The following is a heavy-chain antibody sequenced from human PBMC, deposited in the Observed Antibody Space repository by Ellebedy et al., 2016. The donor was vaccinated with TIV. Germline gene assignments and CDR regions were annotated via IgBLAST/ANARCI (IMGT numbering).Heavy chain of an antibody. D-gene: IGHD3-10*01. CDR3: AHALVRGLSIPRYYYDY. V-gene: IGHV2-5*02. J-gene: IGHJ4*02. CDR2: ISWDDNR. CDR1: GFSLNTSGVG. Sequence: SGPTLVKPTQTLTLTCTFSGFSLNTSGVGVGWIRQPPGKAPEWLALISWDDNRRYSPSLRNRLTITKDTSKNQVVLTMTNVDPMDTCTYYCAHALVRGLSIPRYYYDYWGQGTLVTVSS.